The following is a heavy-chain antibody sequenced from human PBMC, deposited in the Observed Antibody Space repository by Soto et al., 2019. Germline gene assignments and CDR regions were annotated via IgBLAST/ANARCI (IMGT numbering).Heavy chain of an antibody. J-gene: IGHJ6*02. V-gene: IGHV1-3*01. CDR2: INAGNGNT. D-gene: IGHD3-3*01. CDR1: GYTFTSYA. Sequence: ASVKVSCKASGYTFTSYAMHWVRQAPGQRLEWMGWINAGNGNTKYSQKFQGRVTITRDTSASTAYMELSSLRSEDTAVYYCAREQDYDFYKPRQYYYYGMDVWGQGTKVTVSS. CDR3: AREQDYDFYKPRQYYYYGMDV.